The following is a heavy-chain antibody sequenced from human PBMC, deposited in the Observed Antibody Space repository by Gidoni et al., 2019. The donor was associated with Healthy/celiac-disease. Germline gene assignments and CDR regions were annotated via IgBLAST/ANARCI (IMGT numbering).Heavy chain of an antibody. CDR1: GFTFRSYA. Sequence: EVQLVESGEGLVQPGGSLRLSCAASGFTFRSYAMHWVRQAPGKGLEYVSAISSNGGSTYYADSVKGRFTISRDNSKNTLYLKMGSLRAEDMAVYYCARGQGDILTGYHYYGMDVWGQGTTVTVSS. CDR2: ISSNGGST. D-gene: IGHD3-9*01. CDR3: ARGQGDILTGYHYYGMDV. J-gene: IGHJ6*02. V-gene: IGHV3-64*02.